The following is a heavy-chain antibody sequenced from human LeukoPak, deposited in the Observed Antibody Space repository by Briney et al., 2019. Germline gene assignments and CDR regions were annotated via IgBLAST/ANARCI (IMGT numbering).Heavy chain of an antibody. CDR3: ARETARFGFNAFDI. Sequence: GGSLRLSCAASGFTVSSNYMSWVRQAPGKGLEWVSVIYSGGSTYYADSVKGRFTISRDNSKNTLYLQMNSLRAEDTAVYYCARETARFGFNAFDIWGQGTMVTVSS. J-gene: IGHJ3*02. CDR1: GFTVSSNY. V-gene: IGHV3-53*01. D-gene: IGHD3-10*01. CDR2: IYSGGST.